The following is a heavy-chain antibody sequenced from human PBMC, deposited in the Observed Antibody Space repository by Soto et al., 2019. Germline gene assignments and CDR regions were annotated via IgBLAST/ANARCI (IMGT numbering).Heavy chain of an antibody. CDR1: GYTFTGYA. J-gene: IGHJ4*02. CDR3: ARGVGGSSYFDY. D-gene: IGHD1-26*01. Sequence: ASVKVSCKASGYTFTGYAMHWVRQAPGQRLEWMGWINAGNGNTKYSQKFQGRVTITRDTSASTVYMELSSLRSEDTAVYYCARGVGGSSYFDYWGQGTLVTVSS. V-gene: IGHV1-3*01. CDR2: INAGNGNT.